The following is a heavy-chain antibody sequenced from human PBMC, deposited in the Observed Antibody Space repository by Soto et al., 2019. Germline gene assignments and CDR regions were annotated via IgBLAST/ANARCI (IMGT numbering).Heavy chain of an antibody. CDR1: GFTFSSYS. V-gene: IGHV3-48*02. D-gene: IGHD2-15*01. Sequence: EVQLVESGGGLVQPGGSLRLSCAASGFTFSSYSMNWVRQAPGKGLEWVSYISSSSSTIYYADSVKGRFTISRDNAKNSLYLQMNSLRDEDTVVYYCARDERYCSGGSCYWDYFDYWGQGTLVTVSS. CDR2: ISSSSSTI. CDR3: ARDERYCSGGSCYWDYFDY. J-gene: IGHJ4*02.